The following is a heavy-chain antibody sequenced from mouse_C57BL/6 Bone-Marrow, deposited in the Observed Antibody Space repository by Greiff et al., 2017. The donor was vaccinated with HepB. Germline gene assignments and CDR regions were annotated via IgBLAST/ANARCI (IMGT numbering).Heavy chain of an antibody. CDR2: IDPSDSYT. D-gene: IGHD1-1*02. Sequence: VQLQQSGAELVKPGASVKLSCKASGYNFTSYWMQWVKQRPGQGLEWIGEIDPSDSYTNYNQKFKGKATLTVDTSSSTAYMQLSSLTSEDSAVYYCARSGWSYAMDYWGQGTSVTVSS. J-gene: IGHJ4*01. CDR3: ARSGWSYAMDY. CDR1: GYNFTSYW. V-gene: IGHV1-50*01.